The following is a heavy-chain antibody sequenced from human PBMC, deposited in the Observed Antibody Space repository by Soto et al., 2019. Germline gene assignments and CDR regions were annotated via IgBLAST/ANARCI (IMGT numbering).Heavy chain of an antibody. CDR2: ISGGGGTT. Sequence: GGSLRLSCAASGFPFSSHVRNWVRQAPGKGLEWVAAISGGGGTTYYGDSVEGRFTMSRDNSKNTLYLQMNSLRAEDTAIYYCARGPRAPPPHDYGMDVWGQGTTVTVSS. J-gene: IGHJ6*02. V-gene: IGHV3-23*01. CDR1: GFPFSSHV. CDR3: ARGPRAPPPHDYGMDV.